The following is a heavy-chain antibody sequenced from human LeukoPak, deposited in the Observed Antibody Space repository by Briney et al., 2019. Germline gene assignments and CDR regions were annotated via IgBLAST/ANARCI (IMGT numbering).Heavy chain of an antibody. Sequence: TPSETLSLTCAVYGGSFSGYYWSWIRQPPGKGLEWIGEINHSGSTNYNPSLKSRVTISVDMSKNQFSLKLSSVTAADTAVYYCARGRFRYYGSGSYYSYWGQGTLVTVSS. D-gene: IGHD3-10*01. CDR3: ARGRFRYYGSGSYYSY. CDR2: INHSGST. J-gene: IGHJ4*02. CDR1: GGSFSGYY. V-gene: IGHV4-34*01.